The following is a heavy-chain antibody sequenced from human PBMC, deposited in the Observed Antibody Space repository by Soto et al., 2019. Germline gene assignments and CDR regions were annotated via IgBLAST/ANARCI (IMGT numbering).Heavy chain of an antibody. D-gene: IGHD1-1*01. J-gene: IGHJ6*03. Sequence: SGPTLVKPTQTLTLTCTFSGFSLSTSGVGVGWIRQPPGKALEWLALIYWDDGKRYSPSLKSRLTITKDTSKNQVVLTMTNMDPVDTATYYCAHSTGAGTGHYYYYMDVWGKGTTVTVSS. CDR2: IYWDDGK. V-gene: IGHV2-5*02. CDR3: AHSTGAGTGHYYYYMDV. CDR1: GFSLSTSGVG.